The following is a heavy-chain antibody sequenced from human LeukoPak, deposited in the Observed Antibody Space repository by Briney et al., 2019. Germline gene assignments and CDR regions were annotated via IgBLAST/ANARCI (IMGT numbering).Heavy chain of an antibody. CDR1: GFTIGPYA. D-gene: IGHD2/OR15-2a*01. CDR3: STWAFYHNMDV. Sequence: GGSLRLSCAASGFTIGPYAMYWVRQGPGRGLEWVSVIKADGSGTFYADSVRGRFTTSRDNSKNSLYLQMNSLTSEDTALYYCSTWAFYHNMDVWGQGTTVIVSS. J-gene: IGHJ6*02. V-gene: IGHV3-43*02. CDR2: IKADGSGT.